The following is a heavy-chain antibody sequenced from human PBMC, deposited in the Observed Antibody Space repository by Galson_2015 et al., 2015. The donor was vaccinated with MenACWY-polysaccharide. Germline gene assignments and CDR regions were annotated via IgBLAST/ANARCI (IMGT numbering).Heavy chain of an antibody. CDR2: ISSGSRII. CDR1: GFTFSDYP. D-gene: IGHD3-10*01. V-gene: IGHV3-48*01. Sequence: SLRLSCAASGFTFSDYPLNWVRQAPGKGLEWLSHISSGSRIIYYADSVRGRFTISRDNAKNSLYLQMNSLRAEDTAVYFCARDPRGARSSYFDNWGQGILVTVSS. CDR3: ARDPRGARSSYFDN. J-gene: IGHJ4*02.